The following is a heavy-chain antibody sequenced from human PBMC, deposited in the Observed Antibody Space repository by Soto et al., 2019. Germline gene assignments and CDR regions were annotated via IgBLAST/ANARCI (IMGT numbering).Heavy chain of an antibody. CDR2: ITWHSGTI. D-gene: IGHD3-16*01. CDR1: GFTFDQYT. J-gene: IGHJ6*03. Sequence: DVQLVESGGGLVQPGRSLRLSCAASGFTFDQYTMHWVRQAPGKGLEWVSSITWHSGTIGYADSVKGRFTISRDNAKNSVYLQMNSLRGEDTALYYCAKEMITFGVFNYYYMDVWGKGTTVTVSS. CDR3: AKEMITFGVFNYYYMDV. V-gene: IGHV3-9*01.